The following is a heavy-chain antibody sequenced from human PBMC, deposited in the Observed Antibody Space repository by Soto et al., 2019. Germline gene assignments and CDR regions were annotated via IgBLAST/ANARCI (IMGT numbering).Heavy chain of an antibody. V-gene: IGHV1-46*01. CDR2: INPSGGST. J-gene: IGHJ6*02. CDR1: GYTFTSYY. D-gene: IGHD3-3*01. Sequence: ASVKVSCKASGYTFTSYYMHWVRQAPGQGLEWMGIINPSGGSTSYAQKFQGRVTMTRDTSTSTVYMELSSLRSEDTAVYYCARGFGVTRGGGSGMHVWGQGTILTVSS. CDR3: ARGFGVTRGGGSGMHV.